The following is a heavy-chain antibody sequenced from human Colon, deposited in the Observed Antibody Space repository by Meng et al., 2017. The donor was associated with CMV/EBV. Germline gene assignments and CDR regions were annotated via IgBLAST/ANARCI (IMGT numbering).Heavy chain of an antibody. CDR1: GFTFSDYA. J-gene: IGHJ6*02. D-gene: IGHD3-10*02. CDR3: ARDRDFVPQDGYYDMDV. V-gene: IGHV3-7*01. Sequence: GGSLRLSCAASGFTFSDYAMSWVRQAPGKGLEWVANIKQDGSEKYYVDSVEGRFTISRDNAKNSLYLQMNSLRAEDTAVYYCARDRDFVPQDGYYDMDVWGQGTTVTVSS. CDR2: IKQDGSEK.